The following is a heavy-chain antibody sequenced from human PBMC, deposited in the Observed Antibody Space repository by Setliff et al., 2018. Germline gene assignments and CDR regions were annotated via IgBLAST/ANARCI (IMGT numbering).Heavy chain of an antibody. CDR3: ARGSGSY. Sequence: PSETLSLTCTVSGDSISTYYWSWIRRPAGKGLEWIGRVFVDGSTNYNPSLKSRVTMSVDTSQNQFSLKLSSVTAADTAVYYCARGSGSYWDQGTLVTVSS. CDR2: VFVDGST. J-gene: IGHJ4*02. D-gene: IGHD1-26*01. CDR1: GDSISTYY. V-gene: IGHV4-4*07.